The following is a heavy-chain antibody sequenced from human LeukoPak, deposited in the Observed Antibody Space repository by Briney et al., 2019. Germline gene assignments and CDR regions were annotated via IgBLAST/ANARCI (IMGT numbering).Heavy chain of an antibody. V-gene: IGHV3-66*01. D-gene: IGHD5-12*01. CDR2: IYSGGSA. CDR1: GFTVSSNY. J-gene: IGHJ4*02. Sequence: PGGSLRLSCAASGFTVSSNYMSWVRQAPGKGLEWVSGIYSGGSAYYADSVKGRFSISRDKSKNTLYLQMNSLRAEDTAVYYCAIRTSGNAIDYWGQGTLVTVSS. CDR3: AIRTSGNAIDY.